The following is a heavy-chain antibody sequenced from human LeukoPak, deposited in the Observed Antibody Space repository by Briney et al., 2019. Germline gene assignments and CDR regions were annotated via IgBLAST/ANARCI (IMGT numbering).Heavy chain of an antibody. J-gene: IGHJ4*02. CDR1: GFTFSNAW. D-gene: IGHD5-12*01. CDR2: IKSKTDGGTT. CDR3: TTKGYSGYDLGIIDY. Sequence: GGSLRLSCAASGFTFSNAWMSWVRQAPGKGLEWVGRIKSKTDGGTTDYAALVKGRFTISRDDSKNTLYLQMNSLKTEDTAVYYCTTKGYSGYDLGIIDYWGQGTLVTVSS. V-gene: IGHV3-15*01.